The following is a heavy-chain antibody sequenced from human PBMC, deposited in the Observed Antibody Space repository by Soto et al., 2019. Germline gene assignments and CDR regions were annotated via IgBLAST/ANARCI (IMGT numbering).Heavy chain of an antibody. D-gene: IGHD1-26*01. Sequence: ASVKVSCKASGYTFTGYYMHWVRQAPGQGLEWMGWINPNSGGTNYAQKFQGWVTMTRDTSISTAYMELSRLRSDDTAVYYCATERDSGSWGRFDYWGQGTLVTVSS. CDR1: GYTFTGYY. CDR2: INPNSGGT. J-gene: IGHJ4*02. V-gene: IGHV1-2*04. CDR3: ATERDSGSWGRFDY.